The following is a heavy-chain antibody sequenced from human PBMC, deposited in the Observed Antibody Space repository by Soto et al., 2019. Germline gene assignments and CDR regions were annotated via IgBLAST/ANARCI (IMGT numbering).Heavy chain of an antibody. CDR2: ISDSGDIT. V-gene: IGHV3-23*01. D-gene: IGHD3-3*01. J-gene: IGHJ4*02. CDR1: EFTFSTYA. CDR3: AKDKERGGYDSDFDS. Sequence: GGSLRLSCAASEFTFSTYAMTWVRQAPGRGLQWVATISDSGDITYYADSVKGRFTISRDNSRNTLYLQMSSLRAEDTALYYCAKDKERGGYDSDFDSWGQGTLVTVSS.